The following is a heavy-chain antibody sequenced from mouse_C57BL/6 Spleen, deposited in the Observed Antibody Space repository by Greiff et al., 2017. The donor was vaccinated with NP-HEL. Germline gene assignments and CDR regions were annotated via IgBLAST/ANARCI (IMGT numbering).Heavy chain of an antibody. CDR1: GFTFSDYG. CDR2: ISSGSSTI. V-gene: IGHV5-17*01. Sequence: EVKLVESGGGLVKPGGSLKLSCAASGFTFSDYGMHWVRQAPEKGLEWVAYISSGSSTIYYADTVKGRFTISRDNTKNTLFLQMTSLRSKDTAMYYCERRQVDAMDYWGQGTSVTVSS. D-gene: IGHD1-3*01. CDR3: ERRQVDAMDY. J-gene: IGHJ4*01.